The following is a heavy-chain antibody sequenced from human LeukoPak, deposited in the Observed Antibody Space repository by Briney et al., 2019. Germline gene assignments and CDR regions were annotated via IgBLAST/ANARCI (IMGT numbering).Heavy chain of an antibody. J-gene: IGHJ4*02. V-gene: IGHV1-69*01. CDR1: GGTFSSYA. D-gene: IGHD5-18*01. Sequence: GSSVKVSCKASGGTFSSYAISWVRQAPGQGLEWMGGIIPIFGTANYAQKFQGRVTITADESTSTAYMELSSLRSEDTAVYYCVKTDTAMVLFDYWGLGTLVTVSS. CDR2: IIPIFGTA. CDR3: VKTDTAMVLFDY.